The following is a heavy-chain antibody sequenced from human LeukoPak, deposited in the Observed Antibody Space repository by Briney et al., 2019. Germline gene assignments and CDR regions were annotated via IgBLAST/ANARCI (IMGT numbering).Heavy chain of an antibody. Sequence: SETLSLTCAVYGVSFSGYYWSWIRQPPGKGLEWIGEINHSGSTNYNPSLKSRVTISVDTSKNQFSLKLSSVTAADTAVYYCASRKRITIFGVVIENWNWFDPWGQGTLVTVSS. CDR2: INHSGST. CDR1: GVSFSGYY. V-gene: IGHV4-34*01. D-gene: IGHD3-3*01. CDR3: ASRKRITIFGVVIENWNWFDP. J-gene: IGHJ5*02.